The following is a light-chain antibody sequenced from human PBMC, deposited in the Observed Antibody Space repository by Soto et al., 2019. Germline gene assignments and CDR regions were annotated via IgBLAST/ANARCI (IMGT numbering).Light chain of an antibody. CDR1: QSVSSSY. V-gene: IGKV3-20*01. CDR3: QPYGSSPT. J-gene: IGKJ4*01. CDR2: GAS. Sequence: EIVLTQSPGTLSLSPGERATLSCRASQSVSSSYLAWYQQKPGQAPRLLIYGASSRATGIPDRFSGSGSGTDFTLTISRLEPEDFAVYDCQPYGSSPTFGGGTKVEIK.